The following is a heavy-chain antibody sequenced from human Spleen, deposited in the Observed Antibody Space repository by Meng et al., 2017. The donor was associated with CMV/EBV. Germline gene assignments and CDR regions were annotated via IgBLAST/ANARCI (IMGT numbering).Heavy chain of an antibody. CDR2: IRYDGSNK. J-gene: IGHJ3*02. V-gene: IGHV3-30*02. CDR1: GFTFSSYG. Sequence: GGSLRLSCAASGFTFSSYGMHWVRQAPGKGLEWVAFIRYDGSNKYYADSVKGRFTISRDNSKNTLYLQMNSLRAEDTAVYYCAKDGLGYCSGGSCRGAFDIWGQGTMVTVSS. CDR3: AKDGLGYCSGGSCRGAFDI. D-gene: IGHD2-15*01.